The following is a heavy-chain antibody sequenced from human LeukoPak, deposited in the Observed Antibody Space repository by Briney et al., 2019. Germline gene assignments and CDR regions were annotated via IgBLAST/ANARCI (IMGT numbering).Heavy chain of an antibody. CDR1: GFTVNSYY. Sequence: QPGGSLRLSCAASGFTVNSYYMSWVRQAPGKGLEWVSLIYGDGSTSYADSVKGRFTISRDNSKKTLSLQMNSLRAEDTAMYYCARGGSGYYWAFDCWGQGTLVTVSS. V-gene: IGHV3-53*01. D-gene: IGHD3-22*01. J-gene: IGHJ4*02. CDR2: IYGDGST. CDR3: ARGGSGYYWAFDC.